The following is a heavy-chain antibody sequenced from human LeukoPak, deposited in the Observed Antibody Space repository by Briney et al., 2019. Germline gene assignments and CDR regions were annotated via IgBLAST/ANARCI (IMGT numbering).Heavy chain of an antibody. CDR2: IYYSGST. D-gene: IGHD3-22*01. V-gene: IGHV4-59*01. CDR3: ARTLYYYDSSGYSH. J-gene: IGHJ4*02. CDR1: GGSISSYY. Sequence: SETLSLTCTVSGGSISSYYWSWIRQPPGKGLEWIGYIYYSGSTNYNPSLESRVTISVDTSKNQFSLKLSSVTAADTAVYYCARTLYYYDSSGYSHWGQGTLVTVSS.